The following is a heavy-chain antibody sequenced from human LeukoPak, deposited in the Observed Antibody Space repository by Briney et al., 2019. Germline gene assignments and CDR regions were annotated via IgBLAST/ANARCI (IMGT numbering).Heavy chain of an antibody. J-gene: IGHJ5*02. CDR3: AREPVGSRHWFDP. Sequence: PSETLSLTCTVSGGSISSGGYYWSWIRQHPGKGLEWIGHIYYSGSTYYNPSLKSRVTISVDTSKNQFSLKLSSVTAADTAVYYCAREPVGSRHWFDPWGQGTLVTVSS. CDR1: GGSISSGGYY. D-gene: IGHD1-14*01. V-gene: IGHV4-31*03. CDR2: IYYSGST.